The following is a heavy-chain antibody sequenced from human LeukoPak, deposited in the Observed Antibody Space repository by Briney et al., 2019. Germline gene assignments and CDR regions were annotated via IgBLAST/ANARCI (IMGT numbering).Heavy chain of an antibody. CDR2: IYYSEST. J-gene: IGHJ4*02. V-gene: IGHV4-59*01. D-gene: IGHD2-21*01. CDR1: GESISGFY. Sequence: PSETLSLTCTVSGESISGFYWTWIRQPPGKGLEWIGYIYYSESTNYNPSLKSRVTISVDTSENQFSLKLSSVTAADTAVYYCARGVVIAPQTFDYWGQGTLVTVSS. CDR3: ARGVVIAPQTFDY.